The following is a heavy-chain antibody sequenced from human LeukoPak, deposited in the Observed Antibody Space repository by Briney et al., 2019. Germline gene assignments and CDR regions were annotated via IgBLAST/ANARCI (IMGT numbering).Heavy chain of an antibody. Sequence: GGSLRLSCAASGFTFSSYAMNWVSQAPGKGLEWVSTISGSGASTYYADSVKGRFTISRDNSKNTLYLQMNSLRAEDAAMYFCASHSVAVLPIATFDYWGQGTLVTVSS. J-gene: IGHJ4*02. CDR1: GFTFSSYA. CDR3: ASHSVAVLPIATFDY. D-gene: IGHD2-21*01. V-gene: IGHV3-23*01. CDR2: ISGSGAST.